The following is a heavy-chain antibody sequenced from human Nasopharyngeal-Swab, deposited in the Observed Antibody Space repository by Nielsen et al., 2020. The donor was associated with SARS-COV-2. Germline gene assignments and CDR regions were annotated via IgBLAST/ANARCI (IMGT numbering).Heavy chain of an antibody. V-gene: IGHV3-7*03. Sequence: GESLKISCAASGFTFSSYWMSWVRQAPGKGLEWVANIKQDGSEKHYVDSVKGRFTISRDNAKNSLYLQMNSLRAEDTAVYYCARGGRQLTSWGQGTLVTVSS. CDR2: IKQDGSEK. CDR3: ARGGRQLTS. CDR1: GFTFSSYW. J-gene: IGHJ5*02. D-gene: IGHD6-13*01.